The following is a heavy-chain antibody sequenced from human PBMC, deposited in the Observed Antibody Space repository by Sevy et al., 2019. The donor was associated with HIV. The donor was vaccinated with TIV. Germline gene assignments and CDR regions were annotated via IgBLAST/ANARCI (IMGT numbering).Heavy chain of an antibody. D-gene: IGHD3-22*01. CDR1: GYTFTGYS. Sequence: ASVKVSCKASGYTFTGYSMHWVRQATGQGLEWMGWINPNSGDTKYVQKFQDRVTMTRDTSITTAYMELSRLRSDDTAVYYCARVWNSEYYDSNGPNWFDRWGQGTLVTVSS. CDR3: ARVWNSEYYDSNGPNWFDR. CDR2: INPNSGDT. V-gene: IGHV1-2*02. J-gene: IGHJ5*02.